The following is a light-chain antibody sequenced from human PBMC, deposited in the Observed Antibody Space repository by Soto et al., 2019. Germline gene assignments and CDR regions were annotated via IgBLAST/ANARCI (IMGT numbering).Light chain of an antibody. Sequence: EIVLTQSPATLSLSPGERATLSCRASQSVSSYLAWYQQKPGQAPRLLIYGASTRATGIPARFSGSGSGTEFTLTISSLQSEDFAVYYCQKYNNWPRTCGQGTKGDIK. CDR2: GAS. J-gene: IGKJ1*01. V-gene: IGKV3-15*01. CDR1: QSVSSY. CDR3: QKYNNWPRT.